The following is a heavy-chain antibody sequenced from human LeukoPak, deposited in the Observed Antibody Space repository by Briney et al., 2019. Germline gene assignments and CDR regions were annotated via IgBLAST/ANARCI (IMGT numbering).Heavy chain of an antibody. J-gene: IGHJ5*02. CDR3: ASLALWFHP. CDR1: LGSISSSSQY. V-gene: IGHV4-39*01. Sequence: WGGLSVTSILSLGSISSSSQYWGWLRQPRGEGLGWIGSVLYGGSTSYSPSLKSRVTISADTSKNQFSLKVSSVTPTHTAVFNWASLALWFHPGSKGTLHTLPS. CDR2: VLYGGST.